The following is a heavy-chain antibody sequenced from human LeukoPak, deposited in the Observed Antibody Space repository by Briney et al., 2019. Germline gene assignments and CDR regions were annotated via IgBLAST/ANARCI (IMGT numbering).Heavy chain of an antibody. V-gene: IGHV3-23*01. D-gene: IGHD2-21*01. CDR3: AKVGLFGVITDYNWLDP. J-gene: IGHJ5*02. CDR2: ISGSGDGT. CDR1: GFTFSNYA. Sequence: GGSLRLSCAASGFTFSNYALSWVRQAPGKGLEWVSGISGSGDGTYYADSVKGRFTISRDNSKNTLYLQMNSLRAEDTAVYFCAKVGLFGVITDYNWLDPWDQGTLVTVSS.